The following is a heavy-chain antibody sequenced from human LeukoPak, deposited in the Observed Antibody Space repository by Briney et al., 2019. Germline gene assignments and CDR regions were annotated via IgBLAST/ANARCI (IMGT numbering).Heavy chain of an antibody. J-gene: IGHJ5*02. CDR2: IIPIFGTA. CDR3: ARDWAYSSSPYNWFDP. V-gene: IGHV1-69*13. Sequence: SVKVSCKASGYTFTSYYMHWVRQAPGQGLEWMGGIIPIFGTANYAQKFQGRVTITADESTSTAYMELSSLRSEDTAVYYCARDWAYSSSPYNWFDPWGQGTLVTVSS. D-gene: IGHD6-6*01. CDR1: GYTFTSYY.